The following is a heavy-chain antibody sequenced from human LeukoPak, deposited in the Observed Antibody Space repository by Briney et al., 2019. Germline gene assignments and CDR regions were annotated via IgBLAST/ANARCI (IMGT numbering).Heavy chain of an antibody. Sequence: GRSLRLSCAASGFTFSSYGMHWVRQAPGKGLEWVAVISHDGSNNYADSVKGRFTISRDNSKNTLYLQMKSLRAEDTAVYYCAKERGETVAGTVYFQHWGQGTLVTVSS. J-gene: IGHJ1*01. D-gene: IGHD6-19*01. CDR1: GFTFSSYG. CDR3: AKERGETVAGTVYFQH. V-gene: IGHV3-30*18. CDR2: ISHDGSN.